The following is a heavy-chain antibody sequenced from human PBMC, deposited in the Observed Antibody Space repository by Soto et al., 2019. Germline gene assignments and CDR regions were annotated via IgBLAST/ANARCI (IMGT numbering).Heavy chain of an antibody. CDR1: GFTFSNYA. J-gene: IGHJ4*02. Sequence: EVQLLESGGGLVQPGGSLRLSCAASGFTFSNYAMTWVRQAPGKGLEWVSGVSGSGGGTYYADSVKGRFTMSRDNSKNTLYLQMRILRAEDTAIYYCAKAVVVVAAAGWSFDYWGRGILVTASS. CDR2: VSGSGGGT. V-gene: IGHV3-23*01. CDR3: AKAVVVVAAAGWSFDY. D-gene: IGHD2-15*01.